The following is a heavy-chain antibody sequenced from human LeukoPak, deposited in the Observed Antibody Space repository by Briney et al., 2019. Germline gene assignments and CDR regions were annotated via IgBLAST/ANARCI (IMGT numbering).Heavy chain of an antibody. CDR1: GFTFSSYS. J-gene: IGHJ4*02. CDR3: VRDAPYSHFDY. Sequence: TGGSLRLSCAASGFTFSSYSMNWVRQSPGKGLEWVSTISSSGTLHYADSVKGRFTISRGSAKNSLYLQMNSLRAEDTAVYYCVRDAPYSHFDYWGQGTLVTVSS. V-gene: IGHV3-48*01. CDR2: ISSSGTL. D-gene: IGHD4-11*01.